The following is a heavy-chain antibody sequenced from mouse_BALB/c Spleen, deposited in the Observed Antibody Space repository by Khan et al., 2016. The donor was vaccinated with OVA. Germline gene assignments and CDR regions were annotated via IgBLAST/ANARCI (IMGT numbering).Heavy chain of an antibody. CDR1: GFNFSTYG. CDR3: SRAYYGNDYEAMDN. Sequence: EVELVESGGDLVKPGGSLKLSCAASGFNFSTYGMSWVRQTPDKRLEWVATISLGASYTYYADSVKGRFTISRDNAKNTLYLQMSSLRSEDTAMYYCSRAYYGNDYEAMDNWGQGTSVPVSS. V-gene: IGHV5-6*01. CDR2: ISLGASYT. D-gene: IGHD2-9*01. J-gene: IGHJ4*01.